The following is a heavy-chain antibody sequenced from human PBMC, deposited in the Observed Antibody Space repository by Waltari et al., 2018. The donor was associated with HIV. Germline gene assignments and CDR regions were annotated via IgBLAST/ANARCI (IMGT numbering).Heavy chain of an antibody. J-gene: IGHJ4*02. D-gene: IGHD6-25*01. Sequence: QVQLVQSGAEVKKPGASVKVYCKVSGYTITELFMHWVRQAPGKGLEWMGGFDPEDSETIYAQKFQGRGTMTGDTSTDTAYMELSSLRSEDTAVYYCATGVAYGYDFCGQGALVAVSS. CDR1: GYTITELF. CDR2: FDPEDSET. V-gene: IGHV1-24*01. CDR3: ATGVAYGYDF.